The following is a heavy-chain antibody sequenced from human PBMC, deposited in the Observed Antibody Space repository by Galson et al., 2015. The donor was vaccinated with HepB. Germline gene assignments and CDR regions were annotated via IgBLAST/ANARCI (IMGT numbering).Heavy chain of an antibody. J-gene: IGHJ6*02. Sequence: SVKVSCKASGGTFTSYAIRWVRQAPGQGLEWMGGIIPIFGNANYAQKFQGRVTITGDESTSTAYMELSSLRSEDTAVYYCATSSWYCSSTSCYMDYYYYGMDFWGQGTTVTVSS. CDR1: GGTFTSYA. CDR2: IIPIFGNA. CDR3: ATSSWYCSSTSCYMDYYYYGMDF. D-gene: IGHD2-2*02. V-gene: IGHV1-69*13.